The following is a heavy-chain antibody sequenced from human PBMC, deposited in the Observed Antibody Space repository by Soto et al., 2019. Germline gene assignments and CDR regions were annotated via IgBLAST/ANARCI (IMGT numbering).Heavy chain of an antibody. V-gene: IGHV4-34*01. D-gene: IGHD2-2*01. J-gene: IGHJ6*03. Sequence: PSETLSLTCAVYGGSFSGYYWSWIRQPPGKGLEWIGEINHSGSTNYNPSLKSRVTISVDTSKNQFSLKLSSVTAADTAVYYCARGRDCSSTSCTYYMDVWGKGTTVTVSS. CDR3: ARGRDCSSTSCTYYMDV. CDR1: GGSFSGYY. CDR2: INHSGST.